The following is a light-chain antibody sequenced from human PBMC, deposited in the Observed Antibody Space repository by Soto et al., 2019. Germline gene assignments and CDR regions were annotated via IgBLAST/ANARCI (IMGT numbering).Light chain of an antibody. J-gene: IGKJ1*01. V-gene: IGKV3-20*01. CDR3: HQYVSWT. Sequence: EIVLTQSPGTLSLSPGDRATLSCRASQTVSNNYLAWCQQKPGQAPRVIMYGASRRATGIPARFSGSGSGTDFTLTISRLEPEDFAVYYCHQYVSWTFGQGTKVDIK. CDR1: QTVSNNY. CDR2: GAS.